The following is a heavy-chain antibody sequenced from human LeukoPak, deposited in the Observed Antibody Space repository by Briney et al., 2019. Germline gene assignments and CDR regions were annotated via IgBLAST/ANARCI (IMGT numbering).Heavy chain of an antibody. CDR1: GFTVSSNY. CDR2: ISGSGGST. V-gene: IGHV3-53*01. J-gene: IGHJ1*01. CDR3: VREREGSNSEH. Sequence: PGGSLRLSCAASGFTVSSNYMNWVRQTPGKGLEWVSAISGSGGSTYYPDSVKGRFTISRDGSKNTLYLQLNSLRTEDTAIYYCVREREGSNSEHWGQGTLVTVSS. D-gene: IGHD1-26*01.